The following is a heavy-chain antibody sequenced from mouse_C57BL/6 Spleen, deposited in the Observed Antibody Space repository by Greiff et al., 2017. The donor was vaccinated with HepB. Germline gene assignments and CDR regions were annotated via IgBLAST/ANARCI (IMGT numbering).Heavy chain of an antibody. D-gene: IGHD3-2*02. V-gene: IGHV1-55*01. Sequence: QVQLQQPGGELVKPGASVKMSCKASGYTFTSYWITWVKQRPGQGLEWIGDIYPGSGSTNYNEKFKSKATLTVDTSSSTAYMQLSSLTSEDSAVYYCARSPGSGLAWFAYWGQGTLVTVSA. CDR2: IYPGSGST. J-gene: IGHJ3*01. CDR3: ARSPGSGLAWFAY. CDR1: GYTFTSYW.